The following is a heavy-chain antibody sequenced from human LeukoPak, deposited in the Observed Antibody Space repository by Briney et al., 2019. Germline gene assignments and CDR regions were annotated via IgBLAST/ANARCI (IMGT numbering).Heavy chain of an antibody. CDR1: GYTFTSYY. CDR3: ARGRTWGQYSSSWIYDAFDI. J-gene: IGHJ3*02. Sequence: GASVTVSCKASGYTFTSYYMHWVRQAPGQGLEWMGIINPSGGSTSYAQKFQGRVTMTRDMSTSTVYMELSSLRSEDTAVYYCARGRTWGQYSSSWIYDAFDIWGQGTMVTVSS. D-gene: IGHD6-13*01. CDR2: INPSGGST. V-gene: IGHV1-46*01.